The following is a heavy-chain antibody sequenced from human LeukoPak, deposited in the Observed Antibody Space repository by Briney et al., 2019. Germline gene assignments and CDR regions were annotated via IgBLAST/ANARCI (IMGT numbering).Heavy chain of an antibody. D-gene: IGHD3-10*01. Sequence: SETLSLTCTVSGGSISSGDYYWSWIRQPPGKGLEWIAYMYYSGSTYYNPSLKSRVTMSADTSKNQFSLKLSSVTAADTAVYYCARDPHPLQITMVRGVIITREERYGMDVWGQGTTVTVSS. J-gene: IGHJ6*02. CDR3: ARDPHPLQITMVRGVIITREERYGMDV. CDR1: GGSISSGDYY. V-gene: IGHV4-30-4*01. CDR2: MYYSGST.